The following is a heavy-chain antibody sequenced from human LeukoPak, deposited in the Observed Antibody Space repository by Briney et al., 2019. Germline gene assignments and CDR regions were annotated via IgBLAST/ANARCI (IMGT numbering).Heavy chain of an antibody. Sequence: GGSLRLSCAASGFTFNSYGMHWVREAPGKGLGWVAVISYDGSNKDYADSVKGRFTISRDNSKNTLYLQMNSLRAEDTAVYYCAKDREVVADYYYYGMDVWGQGTTVTVSS. CDR2: ISYDGSNK. V-gene: IGHV3-30*18. D-gene: IGHD2-15*01. J-gene: IGHJ6*02. CDR1: GFTFNSYG. CDR3: AKDREVVADYYYYGMDV.